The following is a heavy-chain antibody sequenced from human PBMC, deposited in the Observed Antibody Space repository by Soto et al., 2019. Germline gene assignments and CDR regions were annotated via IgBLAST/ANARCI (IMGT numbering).Heavy chain of an antibody. CDR2: VSGSGGNT. J-gene: IGHJ4*02. Sequence: EVQLLDSGGGLVQPGGSLRLSCAASRFTFSNYAMSWVRQAPGKGLEWVSTVSGSGGNTYYADSVRGRFTISRDNSKKTLYLQMNSLKTKDTAVYFCARDRWIRPYYGYFSPFDYWGQGTLVTVSS. D-gene: IGHD4-17*01. CDR1: RFTFSNYA. V-gene: IGHV3-23*01. CDR3: ARDRWIRPYYGYFSPFDY.